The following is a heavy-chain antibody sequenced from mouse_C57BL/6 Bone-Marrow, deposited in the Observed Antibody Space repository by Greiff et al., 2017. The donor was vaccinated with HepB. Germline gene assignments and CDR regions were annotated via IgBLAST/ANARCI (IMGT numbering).Heavy chain of an antibody. CDR3: ARVLRRGGSYYFDY. V-gene: IGHV5-6*01. D-gene: IGHD2-12*01. Sequence: EVKLMESGGDLVKPGGSLKLSCAASGFTFSSYGMSWVRQTPDKRLEWVATISSGGSYTYYPDSVKGRFTISGDNAKNTLYLQMSSLQSEDTSMYDCARVLRRGGSYYFDYWGQGTTLTVSS. J-gene: IGHJ2*01. CDR2: ISSGGSYT. CDR1: GFTFSSYG.